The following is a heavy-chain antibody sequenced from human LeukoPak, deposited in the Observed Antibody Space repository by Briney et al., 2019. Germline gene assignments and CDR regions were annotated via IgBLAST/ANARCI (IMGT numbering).Heavy chain of an antibody. CDR1: GGSISSSSYY. Sequence: SETLSLTCTVSGGSISSSSYYWGWIRQPPGTGLEWIGSIYYSGSTYYNPSLKSRVTISVDTSKNQFSLKLSSVTAADTAVYYCARPIIDDYVWGSYFFDYWGQGTLVTVSS. D-gene: IGHD3-16*01. CDR3: ARPIIDDYVWGSYFFDY. J-gene: IGHJ4*02. V-gene: IGHV4-39*01. CDR2: IYYSGST.